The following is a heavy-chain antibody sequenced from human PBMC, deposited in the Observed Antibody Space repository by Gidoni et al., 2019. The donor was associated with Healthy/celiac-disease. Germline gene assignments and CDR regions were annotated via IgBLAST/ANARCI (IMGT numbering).Heavy chain of an antibody. J-gene: IGHJ2*01. CDR2: ISYDGINK. V-gene: IGHV3-30-3*01. D-gene: IGHD6-13*01. CDR1: GLTFSSYA. Sequence: QVQLVESGGGVVQPGRSLRLSCAASGLTFSSYAMHWVRQAPGKGLEWVAVISYDGINKYYADSVKCRFTISRDNSKNTLYLQMNSLRAEDTAVYYCARATRDSSSWYLVAWYFDLWGRGTLVTVSS. CDR3: ARATRDSSSWYLVAWYFDL.